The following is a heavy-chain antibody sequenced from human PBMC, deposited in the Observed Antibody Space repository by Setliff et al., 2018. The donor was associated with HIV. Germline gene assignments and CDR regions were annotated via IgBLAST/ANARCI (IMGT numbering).Heavy chain of an antibody. D-gene: IGHD1-20*01. CDR3: ARAVYYFDF. CDR1: RGSISSTTYF. Sequence: PSETLSLTCTVSRGSISSTTYFWGWIRQPPGKGLEWIGNIYYSGSTNYNPSLKSRVTISLDMSTSQFSLRLSSVTAADTAVYYCARAVYYFDFWGQGTLVTVS. J-gene: IGHJ4*02. CDR2: IYYSGST. V-gene: IGHV4-39*07.